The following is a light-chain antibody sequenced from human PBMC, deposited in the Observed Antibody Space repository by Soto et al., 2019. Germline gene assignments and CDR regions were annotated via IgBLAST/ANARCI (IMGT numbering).Light chain of an antibody. CDR1: QALNTR. CDR3: HQRQRWPRT. V-gene: IGKV3-11*01. CDR2: LTS. J-gene: IGKJ1*01. Sequence: EIVLTQSPATLSAFPGDRVTLSCRASQALNTRLAWYQHKPGQAPRLLIYLTSNRAAGVPSRFSAWGSETDFTLTISDVQPEDFAVYYCHQRQRWPRTFGQGTKVDIX.